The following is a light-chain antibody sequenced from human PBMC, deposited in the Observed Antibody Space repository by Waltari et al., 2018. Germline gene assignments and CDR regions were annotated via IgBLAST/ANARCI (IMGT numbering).Light chain of an antibody. V-gene: IGKV3-20*01. CDR2: AAS. CDR1: QSISRY. Sequence: EIVLTQSPGTLSFSPGERATLSCRARQSISRYLAWYQQKPGQAPRLLIYAASSRATGIPDRFSGSGSGTDFSLTISRLEPEDFAVYYCQNHERLPAMFGQGTKVEIK. J-gene: IGKJ1*01. CDR3: QNHERLPAM.